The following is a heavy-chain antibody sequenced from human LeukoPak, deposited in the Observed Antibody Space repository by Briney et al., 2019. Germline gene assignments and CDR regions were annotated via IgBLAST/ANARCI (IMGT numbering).Heavy chain of an antibody. CDR3: ARRVNSGWYYFDY. V-gene: IGHV4-59*12. CDR1: GGSISSYY. D-gene: IGHD6-19*01. J-gene: IGHJ4*02. Sequence: SETLSLTCSVSGGSISSYYWSWIRQPPGKGLEWIGYIYHSGSTNYNPSLKSRVTISVDTSKNQFSLNLSSVTAADTAVYHCARRVNSGWYYFDYWGPGTLVTVSS. CDR2: IYHSGST.